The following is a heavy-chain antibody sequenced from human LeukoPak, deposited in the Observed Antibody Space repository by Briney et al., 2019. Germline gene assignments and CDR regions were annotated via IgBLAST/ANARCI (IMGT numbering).Heavy chain of an antibody. CDR2: IIPIFGTA. Sequence: SVKVSCKASGYTFTDYYIHWVRQAPGQGLEWMGGIIPIFGTANYAQKFQGRVTITADESTSTAYMELSSLRSEDTAVYYCARGGTLRLGELSLFGYYFDYWGQGTLVTVSS. D-gene: IGHD3-16*02. J-gene: IGHJ4*02. CDR1: GYTFTDYY. V-gene: IGHV1-69*13. CDR3: ARGGTLRLGELSLFGYYFDY.